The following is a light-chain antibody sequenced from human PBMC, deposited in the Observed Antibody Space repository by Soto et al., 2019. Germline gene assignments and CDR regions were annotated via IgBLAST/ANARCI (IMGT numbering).Light chain of an antibody. CDR1: SGHSTYV. J-gene: IGLJ2*01. CDR3: QTWGTGMV. CDR2: INNDGSH. Sequence: QSVLTQSPSASASLGASVKLTCTLSSGHSTYVIAWHQQQPEKGPRYLMTINNDGSHNKGDGIPDRFSGSSSGAERYLTISSLQSEDEADYYCQTWGTGMVFGGGTKLTVL. V-gene: IGLV4-69*01.